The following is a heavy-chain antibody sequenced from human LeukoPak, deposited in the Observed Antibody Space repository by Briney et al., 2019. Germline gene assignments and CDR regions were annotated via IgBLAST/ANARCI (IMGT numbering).Heavy chain of an antibody. CDR1: GFTFSSYW. D-gene: IGHD2-2*01. V-gene: IGHV3-74*01. Sequence: GGSLRLSCAASGFTFSSYWMHRVRQAPGKGLVWVSRINSDGSSTSYADSVKGRFTISRDNAKNTLYLQMNSLRAEDTAVYYCARALVVVPAAKAVVSYNWFDPWGQGTLVTVSS. CDR2: INSDGSST. J-gene: IGHJ5*02. CDR3: ARALVVVPAAKAVVSYNWFDP.